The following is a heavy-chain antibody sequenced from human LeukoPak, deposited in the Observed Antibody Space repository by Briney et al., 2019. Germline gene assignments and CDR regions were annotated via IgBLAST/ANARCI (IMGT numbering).Heavy chain of an antibody. D-gene: IGHD5-12*01. CDR2: IYYSGNT. CDR1: GGSISSYY. V-gene: IGHV4-59*12. J-gene: IGHJ5*02. Sequence: PSETLSLTCTVSGGSISSYYWRCIRQPPGKGRGWMGNIYYSGNTNYNPSLKSRVTISVDTSKNQFSLKLSSVTAADTAVYYCARDQSLSGHGWFDPWGQGTLVTVSS. CDR3: ARDQSLSGHGWFDP.